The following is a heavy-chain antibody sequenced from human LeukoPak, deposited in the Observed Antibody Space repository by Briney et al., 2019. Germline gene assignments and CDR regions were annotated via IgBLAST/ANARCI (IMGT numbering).Heavy chain of an antibody. V-gene: IGHV3-53*01. Sequence: QTGGSLRLFCEVSGFSVDGNYMTWVRQVPGRGLEWVALIFSGDSTDYPDSVKGRFTISRDKSKNTLHLQMDSLRPEDTAMYYCALTYYFNRRGYSYFDYWGQGGLVTVSS. CDR2: IFSGDST. CDR3: ALTYYFNRRGYSYFDY. CDR1: GFSVDGNY. D-gene: IGHD2/OR15-2a*01. J-gene: IGHJ4*02.